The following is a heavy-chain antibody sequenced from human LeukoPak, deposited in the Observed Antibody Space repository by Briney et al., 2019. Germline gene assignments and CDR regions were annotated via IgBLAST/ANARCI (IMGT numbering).Heavy chain of an antibody. CDR1: GFTFSSYS. Sequence: GGSLRLSCAASGFTFSSYSINWVRQAPGKGLEWVSSISSRSSYIYYADSVKGRFTISRDNAKNSLYLQMNSLRAEDTAVYYCARDMGYSSGWYDYWGQGTLVTVSS. D-gene: IGHD6-19*01. CDR3: ARDMGYSSGWYDY. V-gene: IGHV3-21*01. J-gene: IGHJ4*02. CDR2: ISSRSSYI.